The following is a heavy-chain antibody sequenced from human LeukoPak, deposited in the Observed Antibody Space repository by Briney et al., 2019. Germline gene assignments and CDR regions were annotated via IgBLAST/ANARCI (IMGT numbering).Heavy chain of an antibody. V-gene: IGHV3-9*01. CDR3: AKTSRTKTSSWYYSFDY. Sequence: GRSLRVSCAASGFTFGDYAMHWVRQAQGKGLEWVSGISWNSGSIGYADSVKGRFTISRDNAKNSLYLQMNSLRAEDTALYYCAKTSRTKTSSWYYSFDYWGQGTLVTVSS. J-gene: IGHJ4*02. CDR2: ISWNSGSI. CDR1: GFTFGDYA. D-gene: IGHD6-13*01.